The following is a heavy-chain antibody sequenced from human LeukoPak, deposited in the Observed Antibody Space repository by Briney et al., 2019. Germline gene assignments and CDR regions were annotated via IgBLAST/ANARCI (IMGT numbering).Heavy chain of an antibody. CDR1: GGSFSGYY. J-gene: IGHJ6*04. CDR3: ARAGCSSTSCYYYYGMDV. D-gene: IGHD2-2*01. CDR2: INHSGST. V-gene: IGHV4-34*01. Sequence: SETLSLTCAVYGGSFSGYYWSWIRQPPGKGLEWIGEINHSGSTNYNPSLKSRVTISVDTSKNQFSLKLSFVTAADTAVYYCARAGCSSTSCYYYYGMDVWGKGNTVTVSS.